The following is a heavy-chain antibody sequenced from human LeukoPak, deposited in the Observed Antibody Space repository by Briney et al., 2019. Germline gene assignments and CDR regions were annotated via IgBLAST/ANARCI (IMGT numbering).Heavy chain of an antibody. CDR3: GKTTVGYSSGQKPAWPVDY. CDR2: IFGSGGSP. Sequence: PGGSLRLSCEASGFTLGSYAMYWVRQAPGKGLEWVAGIFGSGGSPHYADSVKGRFTISRDNSQNTVYLHINSLRAEDTAVYYCGKTTVGYSSGQKPAWPVDYWGQGTLVTVSS. J-gene: IGHJ4*02. D-gene: IGHD5-18*01. CDR1: GFTLGSYA. V-gene: IGHV3-23*01.